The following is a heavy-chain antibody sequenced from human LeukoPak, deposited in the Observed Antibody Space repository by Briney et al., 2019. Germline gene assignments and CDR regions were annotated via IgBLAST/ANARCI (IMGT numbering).Heavy chain of an antibody. CDR2: ISGSSSYI. V-gene: IGHV3-21*01. CDR1: GFTFTSCS. Sequence: GGSMRLSCAASGFTFTSCSMNWVRQAPGKGLEWVSSISGSSSYIYYADSVKGRFTISRDNAKNSLYLQMNSLRADDTAVYYCARVPRDYWGQGTLVTVSS. CDR3: ARVPRDY. J-gene: IGHJ4*01.